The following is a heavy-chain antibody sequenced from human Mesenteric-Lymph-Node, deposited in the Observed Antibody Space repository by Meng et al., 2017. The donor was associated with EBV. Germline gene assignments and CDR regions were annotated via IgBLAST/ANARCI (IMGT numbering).Heavy chain of an antibody. J-gene: IGHJ1*01. CDR1: GYGFRNYA. CDR2: INTNTGNP. CDR3: ARHWGYSNEYFEY. D-gene: IGHD4-11*01. Sequence: QVQLVQSGSELXXXXXSXEIXCKASGYGFRNYAINWVRQAPGQGLEWMGWINTNTGNPKYAQGFTGRFVFSLDTSVSTAYLQITSLQAEDTAVYYCARHWGYSNEYFEYWGQGTLVTVSS. V-gene: IGHV7-4-1*02.